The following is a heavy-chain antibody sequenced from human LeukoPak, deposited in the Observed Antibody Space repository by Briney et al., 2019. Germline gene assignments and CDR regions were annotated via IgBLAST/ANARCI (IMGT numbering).Heavy chain of an antibody. CDR1: GYTFTGYY. CDR3: ARGILGEMATIFGY. CDR2: INPNSGGT. J-gene: IGHJ4*02. V-gene: IGHV1-2*02. Sequence: ASVKVSCKASGYTFTGYYMHWVRQAPGQGLEWMGWINPNSGGTNYAQKFQGRVTMTRDTSISTAYMVLSRLRSDDTAVYYCARGILGEMATIFGYWGQGTLVTVSS. D-gene: IGHD5-24*01.